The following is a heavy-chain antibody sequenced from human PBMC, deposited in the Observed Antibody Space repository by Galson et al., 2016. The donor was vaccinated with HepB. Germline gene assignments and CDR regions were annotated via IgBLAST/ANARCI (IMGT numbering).Heavy chain of an antibody. CDR2: ISWNSGRI. J-gene: IGHJ4*02. D-gene: IGHD4/OR15-4a*01. Sequence: SLRLSCAASGFTFDEYAMHWVRQVPGKGLEWVSGISWNSGRIAYADSVKGRFTISRDNARNSLLLQLNSLRVEDTAFYYCAKDQARWCRAFPHSWGQGTLVTVSA. CDR3: AKDQARWCRAFPHS. CDR1: GFTFDEYA. V-gene: IGHV3-9*01.